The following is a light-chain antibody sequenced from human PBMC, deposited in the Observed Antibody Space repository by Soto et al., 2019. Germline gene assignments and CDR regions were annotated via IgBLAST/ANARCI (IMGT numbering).Light chain of an antibody. V-gene: IGKV1-39*01. CDR1: QSISSW. Sequence: EIQMTQCPATRCAALGDRFRSTWMASQSISSWLAWYQQKPGKAPKLLILAASSLQSGVPSRFSGSISGPDFTLTISSLQTEDFAPYYCQQRYRRPPPFGQGTQVDIK. J-gene: IGKJ1*01. CDR2: AAS. CDR3: QQRYRRPPP.